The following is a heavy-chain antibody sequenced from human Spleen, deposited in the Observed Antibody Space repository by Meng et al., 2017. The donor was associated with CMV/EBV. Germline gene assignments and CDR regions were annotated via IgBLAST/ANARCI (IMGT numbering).Heavy chain of an antibody. D-gene: IGHD2-2*01. V-gene: IGHV1-46*01. CDR2: INPSGGST. Sequence: KASGYTFTNYYMHWVRQAPGQGLEWMGIINPSGGSTNYAQKFQGRVTMTRDTSTSTAFMELSSLRSEDTAVYYCARTIPGAMWYFDLWGRGTLVTVSS. CDR3: ARTIPGAMWYFDL. J-gene: IGHJ2*01. CDR1: GYTFTNYY.